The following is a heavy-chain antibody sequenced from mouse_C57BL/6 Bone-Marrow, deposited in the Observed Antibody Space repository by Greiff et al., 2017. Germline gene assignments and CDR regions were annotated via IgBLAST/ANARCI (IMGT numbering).Heavy chain of an antibody. CDR1: GFTFSSYG. D-gene: IGHD2-3*01. Sequence: EVQRVESGGDLVKPGGSLKLSCAASGFTFSSYGMSWVRQTPDKRLEWVATISSGGSYTYYPDSVKGRFTISRDNAKNTLYLQMSSLKSEDTAMYYCARHQEGYYVGFAYWGQGTLVTVSA. J-gene: IGHJ3*01. V-gene: IGHV5-6*01. CDR2: ISSGGSYT. CDR3: ARHQEGYYVGFAY.